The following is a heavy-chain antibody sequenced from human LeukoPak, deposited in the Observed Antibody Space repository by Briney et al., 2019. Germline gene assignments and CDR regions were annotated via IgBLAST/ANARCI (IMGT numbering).Heavy chain of an antibody. J-gene: IGHJ1*01. V-gene: IGHV4-59*08. CDR3: ARLDSGDHGNIPH. CDR1: GGSLSPYY. CDR2: IYHTGAT. D-gene: IGHD1-26*01. Sequence: SETLSLTCTVSGGSLSPYYWTWIRQPPGKGLEWIGYIYHTGATRYNPSLNSRVTISVETSKNQFSLRLNSVTAADTAIYYCARLDSGDHGNIPHWGQGTLVTVSS.